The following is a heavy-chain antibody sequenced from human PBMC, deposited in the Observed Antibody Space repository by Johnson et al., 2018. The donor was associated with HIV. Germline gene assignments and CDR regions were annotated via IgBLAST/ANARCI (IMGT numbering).Heavy chain of an antibody. J-gene: IGHJ3*02. CDR2: ISSDGSTI. D-gene: IGHD2-15*01. CDR3: TVRDLLRAFDI. V-gene: IGHV3-11*04. Sequence: QVQLVESGGGLVQPGGSLRLSCAASGFSFGDYYMSWIRQAPGKGQEWVSYISSDGSTIDYAASVKGRFTISRDNGNNSHYLQMNTRRAEAAVVYYCTVRDLLRAFDIWGQGTMVTVSS. CDR1: GFSFGDYY.